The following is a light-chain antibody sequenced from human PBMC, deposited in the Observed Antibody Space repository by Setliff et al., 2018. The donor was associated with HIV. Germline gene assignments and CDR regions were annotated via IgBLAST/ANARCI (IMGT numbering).Light chain of an antibody. V-gene: IGLV1-44*01. CDR3: ASWDDTLKVYV. CDR1: HSNIGTTT. Sequence: QSVLTQPPSASGTPGQRVTISCSGSHSNIGTTTVNWYQRLPGAAPKLLIYTNSHRPSGVPDRFSGSKSGTSASLAISGFRSEDEAEYYCASWDDTLKVYVFGSGTKVTVL. CDR2: TNS. J-gene: IGLJ1*01.